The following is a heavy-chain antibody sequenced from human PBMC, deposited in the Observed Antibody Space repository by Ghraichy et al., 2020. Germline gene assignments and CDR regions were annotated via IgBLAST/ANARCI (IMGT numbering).Heavy chain of an antibody. CDR1: GFTFSDYY. D-gene: IGHD3-16*01. Sequence: GGSLRLSCAASGFTFSDYYMSWIRQAPGKGLEWVSYISSSGSTIYYADSVKGRFTISRDNAKNSLYLQMNSLRAKDTAVYYCARVKWRHVWDAIGPFDYWGQGTLVTVSS. V-gene: IGHV3-11*01. J-gene: IGHJ4*02. CDR2: ISSSGSTI. CDR3: ARVKWRHVWDAIGPFDY.